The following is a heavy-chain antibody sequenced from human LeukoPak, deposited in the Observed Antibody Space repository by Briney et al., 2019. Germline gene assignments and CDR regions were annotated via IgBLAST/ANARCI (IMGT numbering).Heavy chain of an antibody. V-gene: IGHV3-23*01. CDR1: GFTFNNYA. J-gene: IGHJ4*02. Sequence: GGSLRLSCAASGFTFNNYAMSWVRQAPGKGLEWVSTISDSGGSTYYADSVKGRFTSSRDNSKNTLYLQMNSLRAEDTAVYYCAPSAFDYWGQGTLVTVSS. CDR3: APSAFDY. CDR2: ISDSGGST.